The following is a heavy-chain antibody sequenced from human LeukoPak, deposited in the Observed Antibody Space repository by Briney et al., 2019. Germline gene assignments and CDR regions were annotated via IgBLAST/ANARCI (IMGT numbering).Heavy chain of an antibody. D-gene: IGHD1-26*01. Sequence: PRGSLRLSCTASGFSFSNNWMNWVRQTPGKGLEWVANINQDGSAKYYVDSLKGRFTISRDNAKNSLYLQVNSLRAEDTAVYYCARDKIVGPTLLDYWGQGTLVTVSS. CDR1: GFSFSNNW. V-gene: IGHV3-7*01. CDR3: ARDKIVGPTLLDY. J-gene: IGHJ4*02. CDR2: INQDGSAK.